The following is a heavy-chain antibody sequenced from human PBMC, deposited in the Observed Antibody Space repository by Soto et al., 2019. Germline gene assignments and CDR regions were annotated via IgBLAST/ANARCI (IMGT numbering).Heavy chain of an antibody. J-gene: IGHJ4*02. Sequence: EVQLLESGGGLVQPGGSLRLSCTASGFTFSSHAMTWVRQAPGKGLEWVSGLSDSGGSIYYADSVKGRFTISRYNSMNTLYLQMNTLRAEDTAVYYCAKVSSSWYAGFFDLWGQGTLVTVSS. V-gene: IGHV3-23*01. CDR2: LSDSGGSI. CDR3: AKVSSSWYAGFFDL. D-gene: IGHD6-13*01. CDR1: GFTFSSHA.